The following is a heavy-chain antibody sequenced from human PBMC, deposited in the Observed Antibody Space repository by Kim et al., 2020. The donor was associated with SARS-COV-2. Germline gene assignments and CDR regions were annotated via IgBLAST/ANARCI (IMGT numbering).Heavy chain of an antibody. CDR1: GFTFSSYG. D-gene: IGHD3-3*01. CDR2: ISYDGSNK. J-gene: IGHJ4*01. CDR3: AKDLRVWEWLPYFDY. V-gene: IGHV3-30*18. Sequence: GGSLRLSCAASGFTFSSYGMHWVRQAPGKGLEWVAVISYDGSNKYYADSVKGRFTISRDNSKNTLYLQMNSLRAEDTAVYYCAKDLRVWEWLPYFDYWG.